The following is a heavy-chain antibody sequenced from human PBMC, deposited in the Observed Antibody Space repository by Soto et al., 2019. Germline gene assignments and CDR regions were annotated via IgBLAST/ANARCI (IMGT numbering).Heavy chain of an antibody. CDR3: ARWATVITHYYYYGMDV. CDR2: INHSGST. D-gene: IGHD4-17*01. CDR1: GGSFSGYY. V-gene: IGHV4-34*01. Sequence: SETLSLTCAVYGGSFSGYYWSWIRQPPGKGLEWIGEINHSGSTNCNPSLKSRVTISVDTSKNQFSLKLSSVTAADTAVYYCARWATVITHYYYYGMDVWGQGTTVTVSS. J-gene: IGHJ6*02.